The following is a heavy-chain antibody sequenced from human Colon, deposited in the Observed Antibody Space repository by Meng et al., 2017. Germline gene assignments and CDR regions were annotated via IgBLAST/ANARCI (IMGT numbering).Heavy chain of an antibody. CDR1: GFTFSSYS. J-gene: IGHJ4*02. D-gene: IGHD3-10*01. CDR2: ISSSSSYI. CDR3: ARSITMVRGSALGFDY. V-gene: IGHV3-21*01. Sequence: GGFLRLSCAASGFTFSSYSMNWVRQAPGKGLEWVSSISSSSSYIYYADSVKGRFTISRDNAKNSLYLQMNSLRAEDTAVYYCARSITMVRGSALGFDYWGQGTLVTVSS.